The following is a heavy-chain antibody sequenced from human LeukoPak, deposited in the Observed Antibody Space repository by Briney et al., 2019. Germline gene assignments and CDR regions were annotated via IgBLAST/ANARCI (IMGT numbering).Heavy chain of an antibody. Sequence: PSETLSLTCTVSGYSISSGYYWGWIRQPPGKGLEWIGSIYHSGSTYYNPSLKSRVTISVDTSKNQFSLKLSSVTAADTAVYYCARTPGRDAFDIWGQGTMVTVSS. CDR1: GYSISSGYY. J-gene: IGHJ3*02. CDR3: ARTPGRDAFDI. V-gene: IGHV4-38-2*02. CDR2: IYHSGST.